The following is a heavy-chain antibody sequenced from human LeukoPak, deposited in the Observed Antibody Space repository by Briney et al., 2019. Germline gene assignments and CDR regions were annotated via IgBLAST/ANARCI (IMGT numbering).Heavy chain of an antibody. Sequence: SETLSLTCTVSGGSISSYYWSWIRQPPGKGLEWIGYIYYSGSTNYSPSLKSRVTISVDTSKNQFSLKLSSVTAADTAVYYCARDRSSELDYWGQGTLVTVSS. CDR3: ARDRSSELDY. D-gene: IGHD1-26*01. V-gene: IGHV4-59*01. J-gene: IGHJ4*02. CDR2: IYYSGST. CDR1: GGSISSYY.